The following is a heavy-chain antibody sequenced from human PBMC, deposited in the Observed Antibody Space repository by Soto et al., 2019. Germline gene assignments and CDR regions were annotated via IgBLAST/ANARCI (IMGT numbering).Heavy chain of an antibody. CDR2: LIPVFGSP. Sequence: QVQLVQSGAEVKKPGSSVTVSCKTSGGTFSKDAINWVRQAPGQGLEWMGLLIPVFGSPIYAQKFQGTIRITADEDTSTAFMDLRSLRTEDTAVYYCTRVLGYTFEPGKTRYCAMDVWGQGTTVSVSS. D-gene: IGHD5-18*01. CDR3: TRVLGYTFEPGKTRYCAMDV. CDR1: GGTFSKDA. V-gene: IGHV1-69*01. J-gene: IGHJ6*02.